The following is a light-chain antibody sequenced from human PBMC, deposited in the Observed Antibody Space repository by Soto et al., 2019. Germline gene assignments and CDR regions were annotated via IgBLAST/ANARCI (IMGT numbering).Light chain of an antibody. Sequence: DIQMTQSPSSLSASVGDRVTITCRASRGIGNYLAWYQQKPGKVPSLLIYAASTLQSGVSFRFSGSRSGTDFTLTISSLQPGDVATYYCQKYDDAPLSFGGGTKVEI. CDR2: AAS. CDR3: QKYDDAPLS. V-gene: IGKV1-27*01. CDR1: RGIGNY. J-gene: IGKJ4*01.